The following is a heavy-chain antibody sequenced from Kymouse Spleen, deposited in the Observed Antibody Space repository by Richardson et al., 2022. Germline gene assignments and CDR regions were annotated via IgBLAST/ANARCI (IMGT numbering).Heavy chain of an antibody. D-gene: IGHD6-6*01. V-gene: IGHV3-9*01. CDR2: ISWNSGSI. J-gene: IGHJ6*02. Sequence: EVQLVESGGGLVQPGRSLRLSCAASGFTFDDYAMHWVRQAPGKGLEWVSGISWNSGSIGYADSVKGRFTISRDNAKNSLYLQMNSLRAEDTALYYCAKDKGAARRYYYGMDVWGQGTTVTVSS. CDR3: AKDKGAARRYYYGMDV. CDR1: GFTFDDYA.